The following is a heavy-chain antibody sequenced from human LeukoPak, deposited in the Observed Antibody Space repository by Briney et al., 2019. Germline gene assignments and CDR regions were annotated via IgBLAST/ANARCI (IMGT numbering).Heavy chain of an antibody. Sequence: GGSLRLSCAASGFTFSSYAMSWVRQAPGKGLEWVTGISGSGGSTYYADSVKGRFTVSRDNSKNTLYLQMNSLRAEDTAVYYCANYDSSSYFYSFLDYWGQGTLVTVSS. J-gene: IGHJ4*02. CDR2: ISGSGGST. V-gene: IGHV3-23*01. CDR3: ANYDSSSYFYSFLDY. CDR1: GFTFSSYA. D-gene: IGHD3-22*01.